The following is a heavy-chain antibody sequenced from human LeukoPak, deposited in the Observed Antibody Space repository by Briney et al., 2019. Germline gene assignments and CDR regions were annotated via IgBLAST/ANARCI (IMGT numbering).Heavy chain of an antibody. V-gene: IGHV3-23*01. J-gene: IGHJ4*02. D-gene: IGHD2-15*01. CDR3: TRDFYCSGGSCYALFDY. CDR2: ITDSGGST. Sequence: PGGSLRLSCAASGFTFSSYVMSWVRQAPGKGLEWVSSITDSGGSTYYADSVEGRFTISRHNSKNTLYLQMNSLRAEDTAVYYCTRDFYCSGGSCYALFDYWGQGTLVTVSS. CDR1: GFTFSSYV.